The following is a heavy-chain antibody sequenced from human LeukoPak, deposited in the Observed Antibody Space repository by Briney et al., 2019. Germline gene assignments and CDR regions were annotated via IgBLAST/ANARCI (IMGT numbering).Heavy chain of an antibody. CDR3: ARDLGGATNY. D-gene: IGHD1-26*01. Sequence: GGSLRLSCAASGFTFSSYSMNWVRQAPGKGVEWVSSISSSSSYIYYADSVKGRFTISRDNAKNSLYLQMNSLRSEDTAVYYCARDLGGATNYWGQGTLVTVSS. V-gene: IGHV3-21*01. CDR1: GFTFSSYS. J-gene: IGHJ4*02. CDR2: ISSSSSYI.